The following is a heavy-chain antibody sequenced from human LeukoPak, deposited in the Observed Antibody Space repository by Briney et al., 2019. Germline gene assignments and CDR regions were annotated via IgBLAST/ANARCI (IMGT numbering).Heavy chain of an antibody. CDR2: ISDSGDSA. Sequence: PGGSLRLSCTASGFTFSSYAMTWVRQPPGKGLEWVSAISDSGDSAFSADPVKGRFTISRDNSKNTLYLQMNSLRAEDTAVYYCEKVGGHEYFAPWAKGPLVTPSS. CDR1: GFTFSSYA. J-gene: IGHJ5*02. D-gene: IGHD3-10*01. CDR3: EKVGGHEYFAP. V-gene: IGHV3-23*01.